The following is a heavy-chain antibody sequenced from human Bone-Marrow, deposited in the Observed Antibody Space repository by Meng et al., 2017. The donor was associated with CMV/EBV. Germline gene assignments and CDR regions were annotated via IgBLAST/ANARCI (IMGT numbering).Heavy chain of an antibody. V-gene: IGHV5-51*01. J-gene: IGHJ5*02. CDR1: GYSFTTYW. Sequence: GESLKISRKGFGYSFTTYWIGRVRQMSGKGLEWMGIIYAGDSDTRYSPSFQGHVTISVDKSVNTAYLQWGSLEASDTAMYYCARMWCGSSNCPYWHISGGYGKWFDAWGQGTLVTVSS. CDR3: ARMWCGSSNCPYWHISGGYGKWFDA. CDR2: IYAGDSDT. D-gene: IGHD3-10*01.